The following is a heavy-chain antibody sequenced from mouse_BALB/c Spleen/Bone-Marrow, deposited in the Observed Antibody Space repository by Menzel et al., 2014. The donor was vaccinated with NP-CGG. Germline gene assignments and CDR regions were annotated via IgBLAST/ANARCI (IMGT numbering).Heavy chain of an antibody. CDR2: INPGSGGT. CDR3: AREIITSFAY. J-gene: IGHJ3*01. Sequence: QVQLKESGAELVRPGTSVKVSCKASGYAFTHYLIEWVKQRPGQGLEWIGVINPGSGGTNYNEKFKGKATLTADKSSSTGYMQLSSLTSDDSAVYFCAREIITSFAYWGQGTLVTVSA. D-gene: IGHD1-1*01. CDR1: GYAFTHYL. V-gene: IGHV1-54*01.